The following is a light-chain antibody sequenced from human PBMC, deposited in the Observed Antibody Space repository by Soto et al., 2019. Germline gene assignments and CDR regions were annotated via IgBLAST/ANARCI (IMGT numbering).Light chain of an antibody. CDR3: RSYDSSLSGSV. Sequence: QSVLTQPPSVSGAPGQRVTISCTGSSSNIGAGYDVHWYQQLPGTAPKLPIYGNSNRPSGVPDRFSGSKSGTSASLAITGLQAEDEADYYCRSYDSSLSGSVFGGGTKLTVL. J-gene: IGLJ2*01. CDR2: GNS. V-gene: IGLV1-40*01. CDR1: SSNIGAGYD.